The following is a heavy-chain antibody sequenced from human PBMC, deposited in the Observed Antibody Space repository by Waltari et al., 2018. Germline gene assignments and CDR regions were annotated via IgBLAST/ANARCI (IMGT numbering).Heavy chain of an antibody. D-gene: IGHD5-12*01. Sequence: QVQLVQSGAEVKKPGASVKVSCKASGYTFTGYYMHWVRQAPGQGLEWMGWINPNSGGTNYAQKVQGRVTMTRETSISTAYMELSRLRSDDTAVYYCARERGGYDTWGQGTLVTVSS. CDR1: GYTFTGYY. V-gene: IGHV1-2*02. CDR2: INPNSGGT. J-gene: IGHJ5*02. CDR3: ARERGGYDT.